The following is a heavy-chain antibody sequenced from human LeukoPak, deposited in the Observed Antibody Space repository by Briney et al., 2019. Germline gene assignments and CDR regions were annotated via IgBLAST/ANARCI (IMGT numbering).Heavy chain of an antibody. J-gene: IGHJ3*02. Sequence: WGSLRLSCAASGFTFHDYGMHWVRQVPGKGLEWVSLISGDGADTYYADSVKGRFTISRDNSKNTLYLQMNSLRAEDTAIYYCAKDFVIATTGGDAFDIWGQGTMVTVSS. CDR3: AKDFVIATTGGDAFDI. CDR2: ISGDGADT. V-gene: IGHV3-43*02. CDR1: GFTFHDYG. D-gene: IGHD6-13*01.